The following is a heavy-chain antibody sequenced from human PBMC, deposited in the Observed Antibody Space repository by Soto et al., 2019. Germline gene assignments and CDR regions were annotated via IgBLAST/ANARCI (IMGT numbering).Heavy chain of an antibody. CDR2: IGTSGKTI. J-gene: IGHJ5*02. CDR3: ARDRLYDEKGSGWFDP. Sequence: EVQLVESGGGLVQAGGSLRLFCAVSGFTFSSYEMNWVRQAPGKGLEWVSYIGTSGKTIYYADSVRGRFTISRDNAKNSLYLQMNSLRAEDTAVYYCARDRLYDEKGSGWFDPWGQGTLVTVSS. CDR1: GFTFSSYE. D-gene: IGHD3-10*01. V-gene: IGHV3-48*03.